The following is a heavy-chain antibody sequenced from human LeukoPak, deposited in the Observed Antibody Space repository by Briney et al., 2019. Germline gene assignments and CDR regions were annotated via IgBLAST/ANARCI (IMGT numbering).Heavy chain of an antibody. CDR2: ISYDGSNE. D-gene: IGHD5-24*01. CDR3: ARDSLKNGYNYDYFDY. Sequence: AGGSLRLSCSASGFTFSAYAMYWVRQAPGKGLEWVAVISYDGSNEYYVDSVKGRFTISRDNSKNILYLQMNSLTAEDTAVYYCARDSLKNGYNYDYFDYWGQGTLVTVSS. CDR1: GFTFSAYA. V-gene: IGHV3-30-3*01. J-gene: IGHJ4*02.